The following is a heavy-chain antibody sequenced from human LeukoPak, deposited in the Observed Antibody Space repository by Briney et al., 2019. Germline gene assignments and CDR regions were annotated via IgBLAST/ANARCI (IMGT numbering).Heavy chain of an antibody. Sequence: GRSLRLSCAASGFTFTSYSMNWVRQAPGKGLEWVSSISSSSSYIYYADSVKGRFTISRDNAKNSLYLQMNSLRAEDTAVYYCARDDGSYSRSPGFDNWGQGTLVTVSS. J-gene: IGHJ4*02. CDR1: GFTFTSYS. CDR3: ARDDGSYSRSPGFDN. D-gene: IGHD1-26*01. CDR2: ISSSSSYI. V-gene: IGHV3-21*01.